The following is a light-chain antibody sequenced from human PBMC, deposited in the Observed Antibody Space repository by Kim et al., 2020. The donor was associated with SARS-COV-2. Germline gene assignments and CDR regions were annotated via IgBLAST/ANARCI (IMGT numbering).Light chain of an antibody. V-gene: IGLV3-1*01. CDR1: KLGDKY. CDR2: QDS. Sequence: SYELTQPPSASVSPGQTASITCSGDKLGDKYACWYQQKPGQSPVLVIYQDSKRPSGIPERFSGSNSGNTATLTISGTQAMDEADYYCQAWDSGTAVFGGGTQLTVL. J-gene: IGLJ2*01. CDR3: QAWDSGTAV.